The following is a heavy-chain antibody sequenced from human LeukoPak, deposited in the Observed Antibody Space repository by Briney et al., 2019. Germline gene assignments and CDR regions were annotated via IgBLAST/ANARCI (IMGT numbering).Heavy chain of an antibody. CDR1: GYTFTGYY. V-gene: IGHV1-2*02. CDR2: INPNSGGT. J-gene: IGHJ6*03. CDR3: ARSHLYYYYYYMDV. Sequence: GASVKVSCTASGYTFTGYYMHWVRRAPGQGLEWMGWINPNSGGTNYAQKFQGRVTMTRDTSISTAYMELSRLRSDDTAVYYCARSHLYYYYYYMDVWGKGTTVTVSS.